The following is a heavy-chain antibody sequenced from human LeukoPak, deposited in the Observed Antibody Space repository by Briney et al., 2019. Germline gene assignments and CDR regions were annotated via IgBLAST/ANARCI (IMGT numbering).Heavy chain of an antibody. D-gene: IGHD6-25*01. J-gene: IGHJ4*02. CDR1: GGSISSYS. CDR3: ARGYDSGWVDY. V-gene: IGHV4-59*01. Sequence: SETLSLTCAVSGGSISSYSWSWIRQPPGKGLEWIGYIFYRGNANYNPSLKGRVTLSVDMPKHRFSLNLTSLTAADTAVYYCARGYDSGWVDYWGQGTLVTVSS. CDR2: IFYRGNA.